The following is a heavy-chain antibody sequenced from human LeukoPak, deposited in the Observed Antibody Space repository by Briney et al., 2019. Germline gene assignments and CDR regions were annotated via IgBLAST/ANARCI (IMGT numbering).Heavy chain of an antibody. V-gene: IGHV3-48*01. CDR3: AKGPLYCSGGSCYPHY. J-gene: IGHJ4*02. CDR2: IRSDTKTI. Sequence: PGGSLRLSCAASGFIFANEPMNWVRQTPGKGLEWVAHIRSDTKTIVYADSVKGRFTISRDNSKNTLYLQMNSLRAEDTAVYYCAKGPLYCSGGSCYPHYWGQGTLVTVSS. D-gene: IGHD2-15*01. CDR1: GFIFANEP.